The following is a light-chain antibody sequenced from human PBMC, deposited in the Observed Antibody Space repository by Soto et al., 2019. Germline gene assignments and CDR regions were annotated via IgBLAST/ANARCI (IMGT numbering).Light chain of an antibody. CDR2: DTS. Sequence: EMVVIQCSDALPLSPGERASFSWRASQSVSSYLAWFQQKPGQAPRLLIYDTSNRATGIPARFSVSGSGTDFTLTVCSLEPEADAVYYCQHRSNWPRRVGQGTKVDIK. V-gene: IGKV3-11*01. CDR1: QSVSSY. J-gene: IGKJ1*01. CDR3: QHRSNWPRR.